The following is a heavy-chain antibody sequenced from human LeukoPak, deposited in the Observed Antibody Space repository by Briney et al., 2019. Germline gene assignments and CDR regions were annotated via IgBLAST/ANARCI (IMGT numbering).Heavy chain of an antibody. CDR2: NT. Sequence: NTGYAQKFQGRVTMTRNTSISTAYMELSSLRSEDTAVYYCARGSVYGDYAHYYYYGMDVWGQGTTVTVSS. J-gene: IGHJ6*02. V-gene: IGHV1-8*01. D-gene: IGHD4-17*01. CDR3: ARGSVYGDYAHYYYYGMDV.